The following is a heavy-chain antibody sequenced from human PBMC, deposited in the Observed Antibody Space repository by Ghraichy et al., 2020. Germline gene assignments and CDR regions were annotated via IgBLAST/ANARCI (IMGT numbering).Heavy chain of an antibody. Sequence: GGSLRLSCAASGFTFSSHWMTWVRQTPGKGLEWVATIEVDGSEDFYADSVRGRFTISRDNAKNSLYLQMHSLRVEDTAVYFCARVVVVATAKENWFDPWGQGTLVTVSS. CDR2: IEVDGSED. J-gene: IGHJ5*02. CDR3: ARVVVVATAKENWFDP. CDR1: GFTFSSHW. V-gene: IGHV3-7*01. D-gene: IGHD2-21*02.